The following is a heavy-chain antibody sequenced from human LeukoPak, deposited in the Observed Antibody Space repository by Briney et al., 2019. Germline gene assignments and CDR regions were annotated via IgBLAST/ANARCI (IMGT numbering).Heavy chain of an antibody. CDR3: ARAEGYSSGWYYFDY. Sequence: GGSLRLSCAASGFIFRRNGMHWVRQVPGKGLEWVALIWFDGSKTYYADSVKGRFTISRDNSRNTLYLQMNSPRAEDTAVYYCARAEGYSSGWYYFDYWGQGTLVTVSS. CDR1: GFIFRRNG. J-gene: IGHJ4*02. D-gene: IGHD6-19*01. CDR2: IWFDGSKT. V-gene: IGHV3-33*01.